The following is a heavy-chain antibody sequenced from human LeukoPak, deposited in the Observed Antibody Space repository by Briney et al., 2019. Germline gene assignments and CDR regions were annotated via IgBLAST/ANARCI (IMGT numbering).Heavy chain of an antibody. J-gene: IGHJ4*02. D-gene: IGHD6-13*01. CDR3: AREAGSGSWYPFDY. V-gene: IGHV1-18*01. Sequence: GASVKVSCKASGYTFTNYAITLVRQAPGQGLEWMGWISAYDGSTNYAQKFQGRVTMTTDPSTSTAYMELRSLRSDDTAVYYCAREAGSGSWYPFDYWGQGTLVTVSS. CDR2: ISAYDGST. CDR1: GYTFTNYA.